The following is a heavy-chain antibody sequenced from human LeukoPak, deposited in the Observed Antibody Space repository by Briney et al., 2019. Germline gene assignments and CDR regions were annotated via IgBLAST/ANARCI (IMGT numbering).Heavy chain of an antibody. CDR3: AKTRREGGYYYGMDV. CDR2: ISYDGKTK. D-gene: IGHD1-26*01. CDR1: GFTFSSYG. J-gene: IGHJ6*02. Sequence: PGGSLRLSCAASGFTFSSYGMHWVRQAPGKGLEWVAVISYDGKTKYYADSVKGRITIFRDNSKNTLYLQMNSLRAEDTAVYYCAKTRREGGYYYGMDVWGQGTTVTVSS. V-gene: IGHV3-30*18.